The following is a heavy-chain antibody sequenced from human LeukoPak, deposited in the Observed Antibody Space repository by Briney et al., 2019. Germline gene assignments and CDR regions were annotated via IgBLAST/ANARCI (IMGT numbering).Heavy chain of an antibody. D-gene: IGHD6-13*01. V-gene: IGHV3-30-3*01. J-gene: IGHJ3*02. Sequence: PGGSLRLSCAASGFTFSSYAMHWVRQAPGKGLEWVAVISDDGSNKYNADSVKGRFTISRDNSKNTLYLQMNSLRADDTAVYYCARAGYGSSWGGYAFDIWGQGTMVTVSS. CDR1: GFTFSSYA. CDR3: ARAGYGSSWGGYAFDI. CDR2: ISDDGSNK.